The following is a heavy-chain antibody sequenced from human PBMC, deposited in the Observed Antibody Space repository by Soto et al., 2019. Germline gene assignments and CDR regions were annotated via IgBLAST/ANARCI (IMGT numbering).Heavy chain of an antibody. CDR1: GFTFSSYA. J-gene: IGHJ4*02. CDR3: ATAEVDY. Sequence: GGSLRLSCAASGFTFSSYAMSWVRQAPGKGLEWVSAISGSGGSTYYADSVKGRFTVSRDNARNTLYLQMSSLRVEDTAVYYCATAEVDYWGPGTLVTVSS. V-gene: IGHV3-23*01. CDR2: ISGSGGST.